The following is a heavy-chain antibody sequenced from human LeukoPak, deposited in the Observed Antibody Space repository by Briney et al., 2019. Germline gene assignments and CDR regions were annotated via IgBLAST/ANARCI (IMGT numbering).Heavy chain of an antibody. CDR3: AKDRDDYGDDR. J-gene: IGHJ5*02. CDR2: IRRDGRSK. D-gene: IGHD4-17*01. CDR1: GFTFTDFG. Sequence: GGSLRLSCAASGFTFTDFGMHWVRQAPGKGLDWVSHIRRDGRSKFYAESVKGRFTISRDNSKNTLYLQMNSLRAEDTAVYYCAKDRDDYGDDRWGQGILVTVST. V-gene: IGHV3-30*02.